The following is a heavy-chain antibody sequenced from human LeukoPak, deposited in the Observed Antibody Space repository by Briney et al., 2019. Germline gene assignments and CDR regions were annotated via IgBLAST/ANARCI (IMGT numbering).Heavy chain of an antibody. J-gene: IGHJ6*03. V-gene: IGHV4-59*01. D-gene: IGHD1-1*01. CDR1: GGSISSYY. Sequence: SETLSLTCTVSGGSISSYYWSWIRQPPGKGLEWIGYIYYSGSTNYNPSLKSRVTISVDMSKNQFSLKLSSVTAADTAVYYCARGYGSYYYYYMDVWGKGTTVTVSS. CDR3: ARGYGSYYYYYMDV. CDR2: IYYSGST.